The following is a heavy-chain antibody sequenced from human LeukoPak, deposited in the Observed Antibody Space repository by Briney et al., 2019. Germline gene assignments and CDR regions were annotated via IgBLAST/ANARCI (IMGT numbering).Heavy chain of an antibody. Sequence: GGSLRLSCAASGFTFDDYAMHWVRQAPGKGPEWVSGISWNSGSIGYADSVKGRFTISRDNAKNSLYLQMNSLRAEDTALYYCAKTIVLGGATASDYFDYWGQGTLVTVSS. J-gene: IGHJ4*02. CDR3: AKTIVLGGATASDYFDY. CDR1: GFTFDDYA. V-gene: IGHV3-9*01. CDR2: ISWNSGSI. D-gene: IGHD1-26*01.